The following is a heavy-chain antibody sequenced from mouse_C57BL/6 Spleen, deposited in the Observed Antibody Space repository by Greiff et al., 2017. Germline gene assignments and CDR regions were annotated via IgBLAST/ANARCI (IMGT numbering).Heavy chain of an antibody. CDR3: ARDQNSNSSWFAY. CDR1: GFTFSSYA. J-gene: IGHJ3*01. V-gene: IGHV5-4*01. CDR2: ISDGGSYT. D-gene: IGHD2-5*01. Sequence: EVKVVESGGGLVKPGGSLKLSCAASGFTFSSYAMSWVRQTPEKRLEWVATISDGGSYTYYPDNVKGRFTISRDNAKNNLYLQMSHLKSEDTAMYYCARDQNSNSSWFAYWGQGTLVTVSA.